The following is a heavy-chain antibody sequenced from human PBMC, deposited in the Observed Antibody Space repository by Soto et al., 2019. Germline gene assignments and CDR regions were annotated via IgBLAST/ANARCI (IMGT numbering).Heavy chain of an antibody. Sequence: EVQLLESGGGLVQPGGSLRLSCAASGFTFSNYAMIWVRQAPGRGLDWVSGTSGSGGPTYYADSVKGRFTISRDNSKNMLFLQMNSLTAEDTAIYYCAKGADYYYTRFDPWGQGTLVTVSS. D-gene: IGHD3-10*01. CDR2: TSGSGGPT. CDR3: AKGADYYYTRFDP. CDR1: GFTFSNYA. V-gene: IGHV3-23*01. J-gene: IGHJ5*02.